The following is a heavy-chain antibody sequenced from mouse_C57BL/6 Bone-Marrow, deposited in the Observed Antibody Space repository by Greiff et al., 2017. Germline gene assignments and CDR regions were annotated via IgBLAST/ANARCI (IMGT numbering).Heavy chain of an antibody. CDR1: GFSFNTYA. CDR3: VSPSTWFAY. Sequence: DVKLVESGGGLVQPKGSLKLSCAASGFSFNTYAMNWVRQAPGKGLEWVARIRSKSNNYATYYADSVKDRFTISRDDSESMLYLQMNNLKTEDTAMYYCVSPSTWFAYWGQGTLVTVSA. J-gene: IGHJ3*01. V-gene: IGHV10-1*01. CDR2: IRSKSNNYAT.